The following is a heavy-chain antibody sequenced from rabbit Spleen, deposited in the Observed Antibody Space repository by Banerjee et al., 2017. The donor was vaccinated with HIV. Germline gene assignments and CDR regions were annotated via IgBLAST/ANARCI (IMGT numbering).Heavy chain of an antibody. CDR1: GFSFSSGYY. J-gene: IGHJ4*01. CDR2: IDIGSSGAI. Sequence: QQLVESGGGLVKPGASLTLTCKASGFSFSSGYYMCWVRQAPGKGLEWIACIDIGSSGAIYYASWAKGRFIMSRTSSTTVTLQMTSLTAADTATYLCARDLAGAIGWNFYLWGQGTLVTVS. D-gene: IGHD4-1*01. V-gene: IGHV1S40*01. CDR3: ARDLAGAIGWNFYL.